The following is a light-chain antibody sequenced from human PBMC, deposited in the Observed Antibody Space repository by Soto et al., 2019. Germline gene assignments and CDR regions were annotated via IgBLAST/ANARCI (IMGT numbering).Light chain of an antibody. CDR2: DDT. J-gene: IGLJ1*01. V-gene: IGLV2-14*01. CDR1: SSDVGGYTS. Sequence: HSALTQPASVSGSPGQSITISCTGASSDVGGYTSVSCYLQDPGKAPKLMIYDDTIRPPGVYNRFSVSKSGNTASLTISRLQAENDADYYCSSFTSNITYVVRTGTKVTVL. CDR3: SSFTSNITYV.